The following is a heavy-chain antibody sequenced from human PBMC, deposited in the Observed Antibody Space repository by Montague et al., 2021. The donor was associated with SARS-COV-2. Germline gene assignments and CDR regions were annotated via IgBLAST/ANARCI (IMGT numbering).Heavy chain of an antibody. D-gene: IGHD6-19*01. V-gene: IGHV3-30-3*01. CDR2: IFYDGGNT. J-gene: IGHJ4*02. CDR1: GFSFNRHA. Sequence: SLRLSCAASGFSFNRHAMRWVRQAPGKGLEWVALIFYDGGNTYYADSVEGRFTISRDNFKDALYLQMNSLRAEDTAVYYCAREEGYRSDWSGGNSFDSWGQGTLVTVSS. CDR3: AREEGYRSDWSGGNSFDS.